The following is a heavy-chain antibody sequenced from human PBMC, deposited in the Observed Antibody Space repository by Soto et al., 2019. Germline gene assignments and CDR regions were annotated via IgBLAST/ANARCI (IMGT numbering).Heavy chain of an antibody. CDR2: IWYDGSNK. J-gene: IGHJ4*02. D-gene: IGHD5-18*01. V-gene: IGHV3-33*01. Sequence: QVQLVESGGVVVQPGRSLRLSCAASGFTFSSYGMHWVRQAPGKGLEWVAVIWYDGSNKYYADAVKGRFTISRDNSKNPLYLQMNSLRAEDTAVYYCARGNTAMGPDYWGQGTLVTVSS. CDR1: GFTFSSYG. CDR3: ARGNTAMGPDY.